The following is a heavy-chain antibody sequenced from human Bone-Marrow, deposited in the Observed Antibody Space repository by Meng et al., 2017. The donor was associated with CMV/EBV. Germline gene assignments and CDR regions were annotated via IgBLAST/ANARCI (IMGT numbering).Heavy chain of an antibody. CDR1: GFTFSSYA. CDR3: ASSSSSWFFDY. Sequence: GGSLRLSCAASGFTFSSYAMSWVRQAPGKGLEWVAILSYDGSQRYYTDSVKGRFTISRDNSKNTLYLQMNSLRAEDTAVYYCASSSSSWFFDYWGQGTLVTVSS. CDR2: LSYDGSQR. J-gene: IGHJ4*02. D-gene: IGHD6-13*01. V-gene: IGHV3-30*14.